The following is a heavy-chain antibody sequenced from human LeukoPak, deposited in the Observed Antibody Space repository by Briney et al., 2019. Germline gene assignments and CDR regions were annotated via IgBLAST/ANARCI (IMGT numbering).Heavy chain of an antibody. J-gene: IGHJ4*02. V-gene: IGHV4-59*12. Sequence: SETLSLTCTVSGGSISSYYWSWIRQPPGKGLEWIGYIYYSGSTNYNPSLKSRVTISVDTSKNQFSLKLSSVTAADTAVYYCARDSGGVGAIDYWGQGTLVTVSS. CDR2: IYYSGST. CDR1: GGSISSYY. CDR3: ARDSGGVGAIDY. D-gene: IGHD1-26*01.